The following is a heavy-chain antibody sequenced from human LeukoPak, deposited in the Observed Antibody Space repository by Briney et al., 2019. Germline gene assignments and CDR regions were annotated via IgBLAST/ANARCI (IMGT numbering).Heavy chain of an antibody. CDR3: ASTGYYQDAFDI. D-gene: IGHD3-22*01. CDR2: IYSGGST. Sequence: GGSLRLSCAASGFTVSSNYMSWVRQAPGKGLEWVSVIYSGGSTYYADSVKGGFTISRDNSKNTLYLQMNSLRAEDTAVYYCASTGYYQDAFDIWGQGTMVTVSS. V-gene: IGHV3-66*02. J-gene: IGHJ3*02. CDR1: GFTVSSNY.